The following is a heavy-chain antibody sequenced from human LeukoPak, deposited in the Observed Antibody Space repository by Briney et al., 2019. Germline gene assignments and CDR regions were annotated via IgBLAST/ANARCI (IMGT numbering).Heavy chain of an antibody. CDR2: IKQDGSEK. Sequence: GGSLRLSCAASGFTLSSYWMSCVRQAPGKGLEWVANIKQDGSEKYYVDSVKGRFTISRDNAKNSLYLQMNSLRAEDTAVYYCARERGNIAAREYYFDYWGQGTLVTVSS. J-gene: IGHJ4*02. V-gene: IGHV3-7*05. CDR3: ARERGNIAAREYYFDY. CDR1: GFTLSSYW. D-gene: IGHD6-6*01.